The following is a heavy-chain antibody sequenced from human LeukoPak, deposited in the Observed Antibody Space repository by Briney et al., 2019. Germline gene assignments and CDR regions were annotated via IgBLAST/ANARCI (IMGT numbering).Heavy chain of an antibody. CDR1: GYTFTSYA. J-gene: IGHJ3*02. CDR2: VSTYTGNT. D-gene: IGHD3-22*01. Sequence: ASVKVSCKTSGYTFTSYAISWVRQAPGQGLECMGWVSTYTGNTDYAQKLQGRVTMTTDTSTSTAYMELRSLSSDDTAVYYCARVLVVSSDAFDIWGQGTMVTVSS. V-gene: IGHV1-18*01. CDR3: ARVLVVSSDAFDI.